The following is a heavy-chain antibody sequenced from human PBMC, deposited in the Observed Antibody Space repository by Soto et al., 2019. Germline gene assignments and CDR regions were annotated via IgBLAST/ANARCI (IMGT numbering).Heavy chain of an antibody. V-gene: IGHV4-4*02. CDR1: GGSISSSNW. CDR3: ASEDSSGWYIGY. CDR2: IYHSGST. D-gene: IGHD6-19*01. Sequence: QVQLQESGPGLVKPSGTLSLTCTVSGGSISSSNWWSWVRQPPGKGLEWIGEIYHSGSTNYSPSLKSLVTISVDKSKNQFSRKLSSVTAADTAVYYCASEDSSGWYIGYWGQGTLVTVSS. J-gene: IGHJ4*02.